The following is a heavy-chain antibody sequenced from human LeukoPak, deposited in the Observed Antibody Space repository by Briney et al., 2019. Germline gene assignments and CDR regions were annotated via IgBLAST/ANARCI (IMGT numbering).Heavy chain of an antibody. CDR1: GFTFSNFG. D-gene: IGHD2/OR15-2a*01. CDR2: ISDNGRRT. Sequence: PGGSVRLSCAASGFTFSNFGLNWVRQAPGKGLEWVAFISDNGRRTYYLESVKGLFTISRDDSKNTLYLQMNSLRVEDTAVYYCARDRIGKYFIDYWGQGTLVTVSS. CDR3: ARDRIGKYFIDY. J-gene: IGHJ4*02. V-gene: IGHV3-33*08.